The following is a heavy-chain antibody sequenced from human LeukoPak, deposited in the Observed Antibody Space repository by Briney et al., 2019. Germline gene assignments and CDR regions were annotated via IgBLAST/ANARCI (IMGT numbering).Heavy chain of an antibody. CDR1: GFTFSSYG. Sequence: GRSLRLSCAASGFTFSSYGMHWVRQAPGKGLEWVAVIWYDGSNKYYADSVKGRFTISRDNSKNTLYLQMNSLRAEDTAVYYCAKGATKFRDRTFDYWGQGTLVTVSS. CDR2: IWYDGSNK. CDR3: AKGATKFRDRTFDY. V-gene: IGHV3-33*06. J-gene: IGHJ4*02.